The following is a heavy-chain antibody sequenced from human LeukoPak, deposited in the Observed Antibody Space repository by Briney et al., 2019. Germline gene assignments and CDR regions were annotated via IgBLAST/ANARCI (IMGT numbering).Heavy chain of an antibody. CDR3: AADRWVGATTFDY. Sequence: ASVKVSCKASGFTFTSSAMQGVRQARGQRLEWIGWIVVGSGNTNYAQKFQERVTITRDMSTSTAYMELSSLRSEDTAVYYCAADRWVGATTFDYWGQGTLVTVPS. CDR1: GFTFTSSA. D-gene: IGHD1-26*01. V-gene: IGHV1-58*02. CDR2: IVVGSGNT. J-gene: IGHJ4*02.